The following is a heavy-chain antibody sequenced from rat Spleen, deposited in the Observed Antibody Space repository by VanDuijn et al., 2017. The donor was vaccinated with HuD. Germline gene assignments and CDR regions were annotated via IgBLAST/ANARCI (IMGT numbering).Heavy chain of an antibody. Sequence: EVQLQESGPGLVKPSQSLSLTCSVTGYSITSNYWGWIRKFPGNKMEWIGHINYSGSTSYNPCLKSRISITRDTAKNQFFLQLNSVTTEDTATYYCTSRTVLDYWGQGVMVTVSS. CDR1: GYSITSNY. V-gene: IGHV3-1*01. D-gene: IGHD1-11*01. J-gene: IGHJ2*01. CDR3: TSRTVLDY. CDR2: INYSGST.